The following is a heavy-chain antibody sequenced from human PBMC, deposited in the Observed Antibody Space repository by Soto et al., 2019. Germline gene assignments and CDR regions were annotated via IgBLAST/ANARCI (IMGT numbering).Heavy chain of an antibody. D-gene: IGHD3-22*01. V-gene: IGHV1-69*01. CDR3: TRCGIRYHSIGYYLGIDGMDV. J-gene: IGHJ6*02. Sequence: KXPESSVRVSCKASGGTFNSYAITWVRQAPGQGLEWMGGTIPMFGTTNYAEKFQGRVTISADESTNTAYMELSSLRSEDTAVYYCTRCGIRYHSIGYYLGIDGMDVWGQGTTVIVSS. CDR1: GGTFNSYA. CDR2: TIPMFGTT.